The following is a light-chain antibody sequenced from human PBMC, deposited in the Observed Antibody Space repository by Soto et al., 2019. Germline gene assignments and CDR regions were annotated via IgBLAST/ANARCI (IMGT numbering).Light chain of an antibody. CDR1: QTIDSW. V-gene: IGKV1-5*03. J-gene: IGKJ1*01. CDR3: QHYNSYSEA. Sequence: DIQMTQSPSSVSAPVGVSFTMTCRASQTIDSWLAWYQQRPGKPPNLLIYKASTLASGVPSRFSGSGSGTEFTLTINSLQPDDFATYYCQHYNSYSEAFGQGTKVDIK. CDR2: KAS.